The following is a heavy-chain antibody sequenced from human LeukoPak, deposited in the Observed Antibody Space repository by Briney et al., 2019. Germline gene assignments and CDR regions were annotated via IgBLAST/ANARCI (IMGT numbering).Heavy chain of an antibody. CDR1: GGTFSNYA. CDR3: ARDHCTNGVCYTGYFDY. J-gene: IGHJ4*02. CDR2: INPNSGGT. Sequence: ASVKVSCKASGGTFSNYAISWVRQAPGQGREWMGWINPNSGGTNYAQKFQGRVTMTRDTSISTAYMELSRLRSDDTAVYYCARDHCTNGVCYTGYFDYWGQGTLVTVSS. D-gene: IGHD2-8*01. V-gene: IGHV1-2*02.